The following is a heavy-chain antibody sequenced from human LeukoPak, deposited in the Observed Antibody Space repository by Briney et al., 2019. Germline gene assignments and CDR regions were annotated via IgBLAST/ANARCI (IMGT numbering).Heavy chain of an antibody. CDR1: GGSISSYY. CDR2: IHPRDSDT. D-gene: IGHD5-18*01. J-gene: IGHJ6*03. Sequence: ETLSLTCTVSGGSISSYYWSWIRQPAGKGLEWMGIIHPRDSDTRYSPSFQGQVTISADKSITTAYLQWTSLKASDTAMYYCARLPLGYSYGYSYYYYMDVWGKGTTVTVSS. CDR3: ARLPLGYSYGYSYYYYMDV. V-gene: IGHV5-51*01.